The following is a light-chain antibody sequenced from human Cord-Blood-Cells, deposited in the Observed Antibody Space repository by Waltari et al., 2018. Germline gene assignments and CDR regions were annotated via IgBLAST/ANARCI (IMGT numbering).Light chain of an antibody. V-gene: IGKV3-15*01. CDR1: QSVSSN. CDR3: QQYNNRPFT. Sequence: EIVLTQSPATLSVSPGERATLPCRASQSVSSNLAWYQQKPGQAPRLLIYGASTRATGIPARFSGSGSGTEFTLTISSLQSEDFAVYYCQQYNNRPFTFGPGTKVDIK. CDR2: GAS. J-gene: IGKJ3*01.